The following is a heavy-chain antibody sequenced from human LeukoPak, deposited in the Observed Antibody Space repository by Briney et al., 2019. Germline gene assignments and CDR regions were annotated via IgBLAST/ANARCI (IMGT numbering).Heavy chain of an antibody. CDR2: ISAYNGNT. J-gene: IGHJ4*02. V-gene: IGHV1-18*01. CDR1: GYTFTSYG. CDR3: ARGGVGAPRDY. Sequence: ASVKVSCKASGYTFTSYGIGWVRQAPEKGLEGMGWISAYNGNTNYAQKLQGRVTMTTDTSTSTAYMELRSLRSDDTAVYYCARGGVGAPRDYWGQGTLVTVSS. D-gene: IGHD1-26*01.